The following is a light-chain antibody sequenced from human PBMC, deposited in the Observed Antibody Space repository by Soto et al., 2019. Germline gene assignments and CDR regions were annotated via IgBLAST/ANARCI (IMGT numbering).Light chain of an antibody. CDR2: GNS. J-gene: IGLJ1*01. CDR1: SSDVGGYKY. Sequence: QSALTQPASVSGSPGQSITISCTGTSSDVGGYKYVSWYQQHPDKAPKLIIYGNSNRPSGVPDRFSGSKSGTSASLAITGLQAEDEADYYCQSYDSSLSGSVFGTGTKVTVL. V-gene: IGLV2-14*03. CDR3: QSYDSSLSGSV.